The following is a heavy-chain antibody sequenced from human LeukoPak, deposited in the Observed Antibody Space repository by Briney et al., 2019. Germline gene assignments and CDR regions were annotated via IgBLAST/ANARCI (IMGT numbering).Heavy chain of an antibody. D-gene: IGHD6-13*01. CDR1: GGSFSGYY. Sequence: PSATLSLTCAVYGGSFSGYYWGWIRQPPGKGLEWIWEINHSGSTHHNPSLKSRVAISVETSKNQFSLKLSPVTAADTPVYYCARGVGEGSSWLRYYYMDVWGKGTKVTVSS. CDR2: INHSGST. CDR3: ARGVGEGSSWLRYYYMDV. J-gene: IGHJ6*03. V-gene: IGHV4-34*01.